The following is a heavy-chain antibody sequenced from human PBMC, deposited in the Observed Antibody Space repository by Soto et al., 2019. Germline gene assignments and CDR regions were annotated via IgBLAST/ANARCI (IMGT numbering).Heavy chain of an antibody. Sequence: SCAASGFTFSSYAMSWVRQAPGKGLEWVSAISGSGGSTYYADSVKGRFTISRDNSKNTLYLQMNSLRAEDTAVYYCAKARDGYGRGGLDYWGQGTLVTVSS. CDR3: AKARDGYGRGGLDY. CDR2: ISGSGGST. D-gene: IGHD5-12*01. V-gene: IGHV3-23*01. CDR1: GFTFSSYA. J-gene: IGHJ4*02.